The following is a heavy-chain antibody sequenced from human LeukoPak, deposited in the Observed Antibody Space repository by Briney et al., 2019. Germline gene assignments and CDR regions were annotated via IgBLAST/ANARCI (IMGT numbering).Heavy chain of an antibody. CDR1: GFTFSNFW. CDR2: ISNDGSKK. Sequence: GGSLRLSCTASGFTFSNFWMGWVRQAPGKGLEWVAVISNDGSKKYYADSVKGRFTISRDNSKNTLSLQVSSLRAEDTAVYYCAKDRYSYAFEYSDSWGQGTLVTVSS. D-gene: IGHD5-18*01. CDR3: AKDRYSYAFEYSDS. V-gene: IGHV3-30*18. J-gene: IGHJ4*02.